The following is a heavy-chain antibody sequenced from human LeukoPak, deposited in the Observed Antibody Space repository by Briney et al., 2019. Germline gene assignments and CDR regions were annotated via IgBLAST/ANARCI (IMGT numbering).Heavy chain of an antibody. V-gene: IGHV3-11*01. Sequence: GGSLRLSCAASGFTFSDYYMSWIRQAPGKGLEWISYISSSGSIISYADSVKGRFTVSRDNAKNSLYLQMNSLRVDDTAVYYCARNYYDYYFAYWGEGTLVTVCS. CDR2: ISSSGSII. CDR3: ARNYYDYYFAY. D-gene: IGHD5-12*01. J-gene: IGHJ4*02. CDR1: GFTFSDYY.